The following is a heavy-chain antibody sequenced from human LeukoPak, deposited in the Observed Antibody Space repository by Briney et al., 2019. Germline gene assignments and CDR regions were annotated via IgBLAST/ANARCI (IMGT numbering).Heavy chain of an antibody. Sequence: GASVKVSCKASGYTFTSYDINWVRQATGQGLEWMGWINPNSGGTNYAQKFQGRVTMTTDTSTSTAYVELRSLRSDDTAVYYCARDAPLIAVAGTFDYWGQGTLVTVSS. J-gene: IGHJ4*02. D-gene: IGHD6-19*01. CDR2: INPNSGGT. CDR1: GYTFTSYD. V-gene: IGHV1-18*01. CDR3: ARDAPLIAVAGTFDY.